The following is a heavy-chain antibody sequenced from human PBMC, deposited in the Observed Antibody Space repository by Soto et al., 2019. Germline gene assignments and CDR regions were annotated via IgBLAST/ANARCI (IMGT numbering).Heavy chain of an antibody. D-gene: IGHD2-15*01. CDR3: VSQAGGASTPGDDY. CDR1: GYTFVAFD. Sequence: QVQLVQSGAEVKKPGASVKVSCKASGYTFVAFDIAWVRQASGQGLEWVGWVNPDTGDTAYKREFQGRLSMTRDTSINTVYMELSSLTPDDTAMYFCVSQAGGASTPGDDYWGQGTLVTVSP. CDR2: VNPDTGDT. J-gene: IGHJ4*02. V-gene: IGHV1-8*01.